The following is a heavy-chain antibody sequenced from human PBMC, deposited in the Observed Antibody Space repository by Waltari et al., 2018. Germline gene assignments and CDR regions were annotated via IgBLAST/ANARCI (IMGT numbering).Heavy chain of an antibody. Sequence: QVQLVQSGAEVKKPGASVKVSCKASGYTFTSYAMHRVRQDPGQRLEWMGWSNAGNGNTKYSQKFQGRVTVTRDTSASTAYMELSSLRSEDTAGYYCARDWELPLDYWGQGTLVTVSS. J-gene: IGHJ4*02. CDR3: ARDWELPLDY. D-gene: IGHD1-26*01. CDR1: GYTFTSYA. CDR2: SNAGNGNT. V-gene: IGHV1-3*01.